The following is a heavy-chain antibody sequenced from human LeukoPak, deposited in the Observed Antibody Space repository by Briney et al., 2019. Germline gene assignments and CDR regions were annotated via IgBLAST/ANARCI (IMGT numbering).Heavy chain of an antibody. Sequence: GGSPRLSCAASGFTFSSYAIHWVRQAPGKGLEWVAVISYDGSNKYYADSVKGRFTISRDNSKNTLYLQMNSLRGEDTAVYYCARPYRQYSSGHFSDYWGQGTLVTVSS. CDR2: ISYDGSNK. V-gene: IGHV3-30-3*01. D-gene: IGHD3-22*01. CDR3: ARPYRQYSSGHFSDY. J-gene: IGHJ4*02. CDR1: GFTFSSYA.